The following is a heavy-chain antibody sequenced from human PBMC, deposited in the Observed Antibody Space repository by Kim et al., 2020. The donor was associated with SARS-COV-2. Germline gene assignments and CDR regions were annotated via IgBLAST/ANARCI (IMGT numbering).Heavy chain of an antibody. J-gene: IGHJ4*02. D-gene: IGHD6-13*01. CDR1: GYTFTSYY. V-gene: IGHV1-46*01. CDR3: ARDLNPHSQQLGLND. Sequence: ASVKVSCKASGYTFTSYYMHLVRQAPRQGLEWMGIINPSVGNTSYAQKFQGRVTMTRDTSTSTLYMELSSLRSEDTAVYYCARDLNPHSQQLGLNDWGQATLLTVSS. CDR2: INPSVGNT.